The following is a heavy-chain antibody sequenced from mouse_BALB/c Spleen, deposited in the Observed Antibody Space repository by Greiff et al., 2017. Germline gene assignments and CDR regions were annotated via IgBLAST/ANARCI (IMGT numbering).Heavy chain of an antibody. J-gene: IGHJ3*01. V-gene: IGHV5-6-3*01. CDR3: ARERALDYYGSGFAY. CDR1: GFTFSSYG. Sequence: VQLKESGGGLVQPGGSLKLSCAASGFTFSSYGMSWVRQTPDKRLELVATINSNGGSTYYPDSVKGRFTISRDNAKNTLYLQMSSLKSEDTAMYYCARERALDYYGSGFAYWGQGTLVTVSA. D-gene: IGHD1-2*01. CDR2: INSNGGST.